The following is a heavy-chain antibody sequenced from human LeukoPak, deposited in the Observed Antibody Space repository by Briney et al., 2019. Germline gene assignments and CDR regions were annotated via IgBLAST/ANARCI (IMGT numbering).Heavy chain of an antibody. CDR3: APRLSGSETAPPSGY. CDR1: GFTFSSYS. D-gene: IGHD3-10*01. CDR2: ISSSSSYI. J-gene: IGHJ4*02. V-gene: IGHV3-21*01. Sequence: GGSLRLSCAASGFTFSSYSMNWVRQAPGKGLEWVSSISSSSSYIYYADSVKGRFTISRDNAKNSLYLQMNSLRAEDTAVYYCAPRLSGSETAPPSGYWGQGTLVTVSS.